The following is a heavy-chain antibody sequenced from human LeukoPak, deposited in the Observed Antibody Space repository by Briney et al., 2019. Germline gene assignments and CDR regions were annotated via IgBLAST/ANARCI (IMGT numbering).Heavy chain of an antibody. CDR3: ARDHPDIVVVVAATGNAFDI. J-gene: IGHJ3*02. D-gene: IGHD2-15*01. CDR2: ISAYNGNT. V-gene: IGHV1-18*01. CDR1: GYTFTSYG. Sequence: GASVKVSCKASGYTFTSYGISWVRQAPGQGLEWMGWISAYNGNTNYAQKLQGRVTMTTDTSTSTAYMELRSLRSDDTAVYYCARDHPDIVVVVAATGNAFDIWGQGTMVTVSS.